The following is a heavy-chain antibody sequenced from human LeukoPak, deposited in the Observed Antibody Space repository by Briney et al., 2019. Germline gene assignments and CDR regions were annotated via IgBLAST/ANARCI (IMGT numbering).Heavy chain of an antibody. D-gene: IGHD3-10*01. CDR2: ISSSGSTI. V-gene: IGHV3-48*03. J-gene: IGHJ3*02. CDR1: GFTFSSYE. CDR3: ARDLISGSGSYYAFDI. Sequence: GGSLRLSCAASGFTFSSYEMNWVRQAPGKGLEWVSYISSSGSTIYYADSVKGRFTISRDNAKNSLYLQMNSLRAEDTAVYYCARDLISGSGSYYAFDIWGQGTMVTVSS.